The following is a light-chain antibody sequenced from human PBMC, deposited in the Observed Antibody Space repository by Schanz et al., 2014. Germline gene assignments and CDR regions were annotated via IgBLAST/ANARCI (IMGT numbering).Light chain of an antibody. CDR3: QQYYSIPLT. CDR1: QSISSN. J-gene: IGKJ4*01. CDR2: GAS. V-gene: IGKV3-15*01. Sequence: EIVMTQSSGTLSVSPGERATLSCRASQSISSNLAWYQQKPGQAPRLLIYGASTRATGIPARFSGSGSGTEFTLTISSLQSEDVAVYYCQQYYSIPLTFGGGTKVEIK.